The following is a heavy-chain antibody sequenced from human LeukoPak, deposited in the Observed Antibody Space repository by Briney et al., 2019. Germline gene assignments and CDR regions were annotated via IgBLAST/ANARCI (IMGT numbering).Heavy chain of an antibody. J-gene: IGHJ6*04. CDR2: IYSGGST. D-gene: IGHD3-10*02. V-gene: IGHV3-66*01. CDR3: AELGITMIGGV. Sequence: PGGSLRLSCVASEFSVGSNYMTWVRQAPGKRLEWVSLIYSGGSTYYADSVKGRFTISRDNSKNTLYLQMNSLRAEDTAVYYCAELGITMIGGVWGKGTTVTISS. CDR1: EFSVGSNY.